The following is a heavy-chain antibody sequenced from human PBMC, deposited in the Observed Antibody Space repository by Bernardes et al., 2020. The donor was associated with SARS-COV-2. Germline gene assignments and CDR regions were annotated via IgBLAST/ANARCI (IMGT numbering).Heavy chain of an antibody. Sequence: SETLSLTCTVSGDSIGGYYWSWIRQPPGKGLEWIGYIYYSGSTNYNPSLKSRVTISVDTSKDQFSLKMSSVTAADTAVYYCARTGTTSLTDFGRCDYWGQGTLVSVSS. V-gene: IGHV4-59*01. J-gene: IGHJ4*02. CDR3: ARTGTTSLTDFGRCDY. CDR2: IYYSGST. D-gene: IGHD1-7*01. CDR1: GDSIGGYY.